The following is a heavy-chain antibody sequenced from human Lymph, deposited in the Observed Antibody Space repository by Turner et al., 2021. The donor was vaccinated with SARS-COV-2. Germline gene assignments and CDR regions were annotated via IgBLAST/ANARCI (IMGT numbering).Heavy chain of an antibody. CDR1: GFTFSSYA. CDR3: AKGVRGVIIPEAFDI. D-gene: IGHD3-10*01. Sequence: EVQLLESGGGLVQPGGCLRLSCAASGFTFSSYAMSWVRQAPGKGLEWVSVISVSGGSTYYADSVKGRFTISRDNSKNTLYLQMNSLRAEDTAVYYCAKGVRGVIIPEAFDIWGQGTMVTISS. CDR2: ISVSGGST. J-gene: IGHJ3*02. V-gene: IGHV3-23*01.